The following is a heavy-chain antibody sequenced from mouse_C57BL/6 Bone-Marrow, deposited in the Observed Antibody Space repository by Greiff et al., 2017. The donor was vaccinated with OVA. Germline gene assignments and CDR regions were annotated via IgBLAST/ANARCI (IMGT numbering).Heavy chain of an antibody. CDR1: GYTFTDYE. V-gene: IGHV1-15*01. J-gene: IGHJ4*01. Sequence: VQLQESGAELVRPGASVTLSCKASGYTFTDYEMHWVKQTPVHGLEWIGAIDPETGGTAYNQKFKGKAILTADKSSSTAYMELRSLTSEDSAVYYCTTAQGYYAMDYWGQGTSVTVSS. CDR3: TTAQGYYAMDY. D-gene: IGHD3-2*02. CDR2: IDPETGGT.